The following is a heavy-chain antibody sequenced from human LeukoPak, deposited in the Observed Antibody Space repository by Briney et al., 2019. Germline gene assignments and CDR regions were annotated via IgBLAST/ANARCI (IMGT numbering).Heavy chain of an antibody. D-gene: IGHD5-24*01. CDR3: ARARRDGYNRNAFDI. CDR1: GFTFSSYD. Sequence: PGGSLRLSCAASGFTFSSYDMHWVRQATGKGLEWVSAIGTAGDTYYPGSVKGRFTISRENAKNSLYLPMNSLRAGDTAVYYCARARRDGYNRNAFDIWGQGTMVTVSS. CDR2: IGTAGDT. V-gene: IGHV3-13*01. J-gene: IGHJ3*02.